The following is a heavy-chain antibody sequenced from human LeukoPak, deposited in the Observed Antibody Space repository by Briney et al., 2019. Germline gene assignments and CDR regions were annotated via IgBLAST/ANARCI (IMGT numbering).Heavy chain of an antibody. V-gene: IGHV3-30*02. Sequence: TGGSLRLSCAASGFTFSSYGMHWVRRAPGKGLEWVAFIRYDGSNKYYADSVKGRFTISRDNSKNTLYLQMSSLRAEDTAVYYCAKSPGHCSSTSCYRKDYFDYWGQGTLVTVSS. J-gene: IGHJ4*02. CDR3: AKSPGHCSSTSCYRKDYFDY. D-gene: IGHD2-2*02. CDR1: GFTFSSYG. CDR2: IRYDGSNK.